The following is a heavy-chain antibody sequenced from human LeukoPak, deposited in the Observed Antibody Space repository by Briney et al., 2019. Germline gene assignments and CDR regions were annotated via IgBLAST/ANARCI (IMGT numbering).Heavy chain of an antibody. J-gene: IGHJ4*02. CDR3: ARGRRRGYSYGPFDY. V-gene: IGHV4-34*01. CDR1: GGSFSGYY. Sequence: PSETLSLTCAVYGGSFSGYYWSWIRQPPGKGLEWIGEINHSGSTNYNPSLKSRVTMSVDTSKNQFSLKLSSVTAADTAVYYCARGRRRGYSYGPFDYWGQGTLVTVSS. CDR2: INHSGST. D-gene: IGHD5-18*01.